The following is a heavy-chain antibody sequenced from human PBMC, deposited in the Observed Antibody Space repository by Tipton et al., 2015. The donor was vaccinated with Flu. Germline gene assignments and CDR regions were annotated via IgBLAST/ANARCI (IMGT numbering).Heavy chain of an antibody. CDR3: ARRAFGWYSTDY. CDR1: GYIFTNYW. J-gene: IGHJ4*02. CDR2: IYPDDSDT. Sequence: QSGPEVKKPGESLKISCKASGYIFTNYWIGWVRQMPGKGLEWMGIIYPDDSDTRYSPSFQGQVTFSVDKSISTAYLQWSSLQASDTAMYYCARRAFGWYSTDYWGQGTLVTVSS. V-gene: IGHV5-51*01. D-gene: IGHD6-19*01.